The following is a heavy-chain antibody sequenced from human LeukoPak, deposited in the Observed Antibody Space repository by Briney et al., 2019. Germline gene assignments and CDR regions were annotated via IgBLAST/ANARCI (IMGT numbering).Heavy chain of an antibody. CDR2: IKQDGSEK. CDR1: GFTFRSYW. CDR3: ARRVWGGWYYFDY. Sequence: GGSLRLSCAASGFTFRSYWMSWVRQAPGKGLEWVANIKQDGSEKYYVDSVKGRFTISRDNAKNSLYLQMNSLRAEDTAVYYCARRVWGGWYYFDYWGQGTLVSVSS. V-gene: IGHV3-7*01. J-gene: IGHJ4*02. D-gene: IGHD6-19*01.